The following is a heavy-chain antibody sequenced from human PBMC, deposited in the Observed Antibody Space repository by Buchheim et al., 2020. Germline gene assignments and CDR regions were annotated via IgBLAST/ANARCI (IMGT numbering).Heavy chain of an antibody. Sequence: EVQLVESGGGLVQPGGSLRLSCAASGFTFSNFGMNWVRQAPGKGLEWVSAISHSGVSTFYANSVKGRFTISRDNSKNILYLQMNSLRVEDAAIYYCAIEYYSGTSAHWGQGTL. D-gene: IGHD2/OR15-2a*01. CDR3: AIEYYSGTSAH. CDR2: ISHSGVST. CDR1: GFTFSNFG. V-gene: IGHV3-23*04. J-gene: IGHJ4*02.